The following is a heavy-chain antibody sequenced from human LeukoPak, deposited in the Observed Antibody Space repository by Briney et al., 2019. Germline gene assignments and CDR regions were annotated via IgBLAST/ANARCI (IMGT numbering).Heavy chain of an antibody. CDR3: ARVGNYGSGFDI. D-gene: IGHD1-7*01. CDR1: GFTLSTYS. J-gene: IGHJ3*02. CDR2: IGYNGGDT. V-gene: IGHV3-64*01. Sequence: GGSLRLSCAASGFTLSTYSMHWVRQAPGKGLEFVSAIGYNGGDTYYANSVKGRFTISRDISKNTLNLQMGSLRAEDMAVYYCARVGNYGSGFDIWGQGTMVTLSS.